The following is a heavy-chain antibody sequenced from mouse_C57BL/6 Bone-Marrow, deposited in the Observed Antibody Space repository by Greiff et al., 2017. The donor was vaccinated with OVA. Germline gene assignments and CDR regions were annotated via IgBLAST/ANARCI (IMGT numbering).Heavy chain of an antibody. CDR2: IYPGSGST. CDR3: ARWNYYGSSHYFDC. Sequence: QVQLKESGAELVKPGASVKMSCKASGYTFTSYWITWVKQRPGQGLEWIGGIYPGSGSTNYNEKFKSKATLTVDTSSSTAYMQLSSLTSEDSAVYYCARWNYYGSSHYFDCWGQGATLTVSS. J-gene: IGHJ2*01. V-gene: IGHV1-55*01. CDR1: GYTFTSYW. D-gene: IGHD1-1*01.